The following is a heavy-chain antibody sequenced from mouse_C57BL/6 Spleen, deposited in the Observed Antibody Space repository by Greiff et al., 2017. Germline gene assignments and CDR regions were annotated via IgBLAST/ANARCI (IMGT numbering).Heavy chain of an antibody. D-gene: IGHD2-5*01. Sequence: EVQLQQSGPELVKPGASVKIPCKASGYTFTDYNMDWVKQSHGKSLEWIGDINPNNGGTIYNQKFKGKATLTVDKSSSTAYMELRSLTSEDTAVYYCARPRYSNYVAWFAYWGQGTLVTVSA. V-gene: IGHV1-18*01. CDR1: GYTFTDYN. CDR2: INPNNGGT. J-gene: IGHJ3*01. CDR3: ARPRYSNYVAWFAY.